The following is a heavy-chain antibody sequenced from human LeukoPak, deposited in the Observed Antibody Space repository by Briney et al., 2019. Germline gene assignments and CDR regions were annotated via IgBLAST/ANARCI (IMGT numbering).Heavy chain of an antibody. J-gene: IGHJ3*02. CDR3: ARVFAPAVVKRTFDI. D-gene: IGHD5-18*01. Sequence: SQTLSLTCTVSGGSISSGGYYWSWIRQHPGKGLEWIGYIYYSGSTYYNPSLQSQVTISVDTSKNQFSLNLSSVTAADTAVYYCARVFAPAVVKRTFDIWGQGTKVTVSS. V-gene: IGHV4-31*01. CDR1: GGSISSGGYY. CDR2: IYYSGST.